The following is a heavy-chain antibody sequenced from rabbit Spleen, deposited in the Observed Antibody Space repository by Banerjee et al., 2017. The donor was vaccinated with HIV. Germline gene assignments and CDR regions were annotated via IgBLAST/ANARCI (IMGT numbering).Heavy chain of an antibody. V-gene: IGHV1S40*01. CDR3: ARFYAGSGDFGYAAM. J-gene: IGHJ4*01. CDR1: GVSFSFSSY. Sequence: QSLEESGGDVVKPGASLTLTCTASGVSFSFSSYMCWVRQALGKGLEWIACVYNGDSGSRTYYATWAKGRFTISKTSTTVTLQMTSLTAADTATYFCARFYAGSGDFGYAAMWGPGTLVTVS. D-gene: IGHD4-2*01. CDR2: VYNGDSGSRT.